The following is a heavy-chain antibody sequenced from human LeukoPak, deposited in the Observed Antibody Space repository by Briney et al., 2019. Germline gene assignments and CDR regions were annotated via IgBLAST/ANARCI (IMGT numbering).Heavy chain of an antibody. V-gene: IGHV4-61*08. D-gene: IGHD5-18*01. Sequence: SETLSLTCAVSGGSISSGGYSWSWIRQPPGKGLEWIGYIHYSGSTNYNPSLKSRVTISVDTSKNQFSLKLSSVTAADTAVYYCARTTEGGYTYGYFYYYYMDVWGKGTTVTISS. J-gene: IGHJ6*03. CDR1: GGSISSGGYS. CDR2: IHYSGST. CDR3: ARTTEGGYTYGYFYYYYMDV.